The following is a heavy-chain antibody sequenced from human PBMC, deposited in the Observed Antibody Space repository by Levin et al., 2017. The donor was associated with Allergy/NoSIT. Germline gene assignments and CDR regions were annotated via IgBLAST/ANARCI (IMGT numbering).Heavy chain of an antibody. V-gene: IGHV3-7*04. CDR1: GFTFSRFW. CDR3: ARDFDGRDY. D-gene: IGHD1-14*01. CDR2: IKPDGSDK. J-gene: IGHJ4*02. Sequence: PGESLKISCAASGFTFSRFWMSWVRQAPGKGLEWVANIKPDGSDKHYADSVKGRFTISRDDAKSSLYLQMNNLRAEDTAVYYCARDFDGRDYWGQGTLVTVS.